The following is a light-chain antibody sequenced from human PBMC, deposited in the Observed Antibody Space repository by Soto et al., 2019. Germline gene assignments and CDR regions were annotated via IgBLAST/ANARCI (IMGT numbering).Light chain of an antibody. J-gene: IGKJ5*01. Sequence: EIVLTQSPGTLSLSPGDRATLSCRASQSVSRSYLGWYQQKPGQAPRLLIYDAYNRATGIPPRFSGSGSGTDFTLTISSLEPEDSAVYYCQQRHMWPITFGQGTRLEIK. CDR1: QSVSRSY. CDR2: DAY. V-gene: IGKV3D-20*02. CDR3: QQRHMWPIT.